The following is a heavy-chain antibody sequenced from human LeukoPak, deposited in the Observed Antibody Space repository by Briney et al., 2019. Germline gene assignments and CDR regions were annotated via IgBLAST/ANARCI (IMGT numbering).Heavy chain of an antibody. CDR1: GGTFSSYA. J-gene: IGHJ4*02. CDR2: IIPIFGIA. V-gene: IGHV1-69*04. D-gene: IGHD1-1*01. CDR3: ATGTVQGIDY. Sequence: SVKVSCKASGGTFSSYAISWVRQAPGQGLEWTGRIIPIFGIANYAQKFQGRVTITADKSTSTAYMELSSLRSEDTAVYYCATGTVQGIDYWGQGTLVTVSS.